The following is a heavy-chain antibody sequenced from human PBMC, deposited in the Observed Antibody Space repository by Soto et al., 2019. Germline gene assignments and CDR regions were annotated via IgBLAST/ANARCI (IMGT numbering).Heavy chain of an antibody. D-gene: IGHD1-7*01. CDR3: AREASAPGTFREDASDI. CDR1: GDTFSNYA. Sequence: QVQLVQSGAEVKKSGSSVKVACKVSGDTFSNYAINWVRRAPGQGLEWMGEIVPIFRTTNYAQKFQGRVTITADESTITAYMELSRLRSDDTATYYCAREASAPGTFREDASDIWGQGTKVTVSS. CDR2: IVPIFRTT. J-gene: IGHJ3*02. V-gene: IGHV1-69*12.